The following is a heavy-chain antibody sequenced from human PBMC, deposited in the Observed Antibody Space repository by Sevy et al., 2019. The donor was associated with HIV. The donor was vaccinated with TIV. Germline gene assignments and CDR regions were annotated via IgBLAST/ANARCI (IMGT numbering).Heavy chain of an antibody. J-gene: IGHJ4*02. CDR3: ARGANNLYN. D-gene: IGHD3-10*01. V-gene: IGHV3-7*01. CDR1: GFAFSSHA. Sequence: GGSLRLSCAASGFAFSSHAMHWVRQAPGKGLEWVAKIKADGSETYSVDSVKGRFSISRDNAKNALYLQMNSLRAEDTAVYYCARGANNLYNWGQGTLVTVSS. CDR2: IKADGSET.